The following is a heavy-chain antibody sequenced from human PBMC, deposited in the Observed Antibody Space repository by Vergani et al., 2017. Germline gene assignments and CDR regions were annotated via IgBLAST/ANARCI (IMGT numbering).Heavy chain of an antibody. CDR2: INHSGST. V-gene: IGHV4-34*01. CDR3: ARGRVGYSYGYQYWYFDL. CDR1: GGSFSGYY. D-gene: IGHD5-18*01. Sequence: QVQLQESGPGLLKPSETLSLTCAVYGGSFSGYYWSWIRQPPGKGLEWIGEINHSGSTNYNPSPKSRVIISLDTSKNQFSLKLNSVTAADTAVYYCARGRVGYSYGYQYWYFDLWGRGALVTVSP. J-gene: IGHJ2*01.